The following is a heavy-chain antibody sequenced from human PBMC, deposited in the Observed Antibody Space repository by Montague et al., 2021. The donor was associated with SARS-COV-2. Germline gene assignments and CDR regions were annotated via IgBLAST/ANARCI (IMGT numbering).Heavy chain of an antibody. V-gene: IGHV4-39*07. Sequence: SETLSLTCTVSGGSISSSSYYWGWIRQPPGKGLEWIGSIYYSGSTYYNPSLKSRVTISVDTSKNQFSLKLSSVTAADTAVYYCARDGTLRFEILIGLRHYYDGMDVWGQGTTVTVSS. J-gene: IGHJ6*02. CDR3: ARDGTLRFEILIGLRHYYDGMDV. D-gene: IGHD3-9*01. CDR1: GGSISSSSYY. CDR2: IYYSGST.